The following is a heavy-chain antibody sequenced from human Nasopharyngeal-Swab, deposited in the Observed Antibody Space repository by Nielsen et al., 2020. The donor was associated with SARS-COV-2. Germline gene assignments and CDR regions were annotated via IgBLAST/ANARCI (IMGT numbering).Heavy chain of an antibody. CDR3: ARGDIVVVPTAIRGRDYYYYYGMDV. D-gene: IGHD2-2*02. CDR1: GGTVSSYA. CDR2: IIPNLGIA. Sequence: SEQVSCKASGGTVSSYAISWVRPAAARGLEWMGGIIPNLGIANYAQKFQGRVTITADKSTSTAYMELSSQDLEDTAVYYCARGDIVVVPTAIRGRDYYYYYGMDVWGQGTTVTVSS. V-gene: IGHV1-69*10. J-gene: IGHJ6*02.